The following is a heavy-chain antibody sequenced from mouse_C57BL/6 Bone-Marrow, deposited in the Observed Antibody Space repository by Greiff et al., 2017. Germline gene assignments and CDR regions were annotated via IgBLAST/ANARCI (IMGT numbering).Heavy chain of an antibody. V-gene: IGHV1-81*01. CDR1: GYTFTSYG. J-gene: IGHJ1*03. CDR2: IYPRSGNT. CDR3: PLRRYPWDFDV. D-gene: IGHD1-1*01. Sequence: VQLQQSGAELARPGASVKLSCKASGYTFTSYGISWVKQRTGQGLEWIGEIYPRSGNTYYNEKFKGKATLTADKSSSTAYMELRSLTSEDSAVYFCPLRRYPWDFDVWGTGTTVTVSS.